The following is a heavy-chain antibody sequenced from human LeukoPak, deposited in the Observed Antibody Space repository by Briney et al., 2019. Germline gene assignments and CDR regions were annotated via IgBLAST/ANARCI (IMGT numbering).Heavy chain of an antibody. J-gene: IGHJ4*02. CDR3: ARDGQYSTSWYDFDY. CDR2: INQDGSEK. Sequence: GGSLRLSCAASGFSFRNYWMNWVRQAPGKGLDWVANINQDGSEKHFVGSVKGRFIISRDNAKNSLYLQRKSLRAEDTAVYYCARDGQYSTSWYDFDYWGEGTLATVSS. CDR1: GFSFRNYW. V-gene: IGHV3-7*04. D-gene: IGHD6-13*01.